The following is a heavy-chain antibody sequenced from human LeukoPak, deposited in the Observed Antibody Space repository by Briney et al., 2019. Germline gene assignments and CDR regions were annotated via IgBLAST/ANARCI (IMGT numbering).Heavy chain of an antibody. J-gene: IGHJ3*02. D-gene: IGHD2-2*02. CDR1: RFTFSSYG. V-gene: IGHV3-30*03. CDR2: FSSDGNTK. Sequence: GGSLRLSCAASRFTFSSYGMHWVRQAPGKGLEWVAVFSSDGNTKYYADSVKGRFTISRDNSNNTLYLEMNSLRGEDTAVYYCASGRRQLLYDDAFDIWGQGTMVTVSS. CDR3: ASGRRQLLYDDAFDI.